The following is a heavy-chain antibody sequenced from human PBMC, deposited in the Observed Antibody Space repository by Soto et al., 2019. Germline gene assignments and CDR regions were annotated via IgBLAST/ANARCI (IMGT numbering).Heavy chain of an antibody. Sequence: SETLSLTCTVSGGSISSSSYYWGWIRQPPGKGLEWIGSIYYSGSTYYNPSLKSRVTISVDTSKNQFSLKLSSVTAADTAVYYCARPSTSDYYGMDVWGQGTTVTVSS. J-gene: IGHJ6*02. D-gene: IGHD2-2*01. CDR2: IYYSGST. CDR1: GGSISSSSYY. CDR3: ARPSTSDYYGMDV. V-gene: IGHV4-39*01.